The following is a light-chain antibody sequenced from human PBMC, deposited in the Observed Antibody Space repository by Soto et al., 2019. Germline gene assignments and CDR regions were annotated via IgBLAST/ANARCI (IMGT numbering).Light chain of an antibody. CDR3: QQFASTPHT. V-gene: IGKV3-20*01. CDR1: QSLGSGY. J-gene: IGKJ2*01. Sequence: EILLTQSPGTLSLSPGDRATLSCRASQSLGSGYLAWYRQKPGQAPRILIYAASSRATGIPDRFSGSGSATDFTLTISRLEPEDFAVYYCQQFASTPHTFGQGTKLEIK. CDR2: AAS.